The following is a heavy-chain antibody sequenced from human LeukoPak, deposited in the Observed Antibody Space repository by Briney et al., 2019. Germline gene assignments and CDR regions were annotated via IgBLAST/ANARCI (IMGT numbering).Heavy chain of an antibody. Sequence: GGSLRLSCAASGFTVSSNYMSWVRQAPGKGLEWVSVIYSGGSTFYADSVKGRFTISRDNSKNTLYLQMNSLRAEDTAVYYCARDSIRDYDFWSGYYTGSKWFDPWGQGTLVTVSS. J-gene: IGHJ5*02. CDR3: ARDSIRDYDFWSGYYTGSKWFDP. CDR2: IYSGGST. CDR1: GFTVSSNY. V-gene: IGHV3-53*05. D-gene: IGHD3-3*01.